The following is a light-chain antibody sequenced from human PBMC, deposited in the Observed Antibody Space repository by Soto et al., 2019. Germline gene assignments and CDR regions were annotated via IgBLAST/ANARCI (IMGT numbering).Light chain of an antibody. V-gene: IGLV2-8*01. CDR2: EVT. CDR1: SSDIGGY. Sequence: QSVLTQPPSASGSPGQSVAISCTGTSSDIGGYVSWYQQHPGKAPKLLIYEVTKRPSGVPDRFSGSKSGSTASLTVSGLQADDEAHYYCSSYAGSNNLVFGGGTKLTVL. J-gene: IGLJ2*01. CDR3: SSYAGSNNLV.